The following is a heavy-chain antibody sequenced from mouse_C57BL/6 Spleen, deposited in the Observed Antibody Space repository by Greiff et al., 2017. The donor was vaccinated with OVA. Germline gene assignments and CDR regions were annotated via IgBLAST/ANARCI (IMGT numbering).Heavy chain of an antibody. Sequence: EVKLMESGGGLVKPGGSLKLSCAASGFTFSDYGMHWVRQAPEKGLEWVAYISSGSSTIYYADTVKGRFTISRDNAKNTLFLQMTSLRSEDTAMYYCASLFAGGYWGQGTTLTVSS. CDR3: ASLFAGGY. CDR1: GFTFSDYG. J-gene: IGHJ2*01. V-gene: IGHV5-17*01. CDR2: ISSGSSTI.